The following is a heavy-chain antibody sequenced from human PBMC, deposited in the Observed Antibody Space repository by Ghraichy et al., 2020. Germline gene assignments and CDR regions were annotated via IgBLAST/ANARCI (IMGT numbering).Heavy chain of an antibody. V-gene: IGHV3-30-3*01. CDR1: GFTFRSYA. Sequence: GESLNISCAASGFTFRSYAMHWVRQAPGKGLEWVALISYDGANKYYADSVRGRFTISRDNTDNMVYLQMNSLRGEDTAVYYCARDYGSGRFYTTVQDWGQGVLVTVSS. J-gene: IGHJ4*02. CDR3: ARDYGSGRFYTTVQD. D-gene: IGHD3-10*01. CDR2: ISYDGANK.